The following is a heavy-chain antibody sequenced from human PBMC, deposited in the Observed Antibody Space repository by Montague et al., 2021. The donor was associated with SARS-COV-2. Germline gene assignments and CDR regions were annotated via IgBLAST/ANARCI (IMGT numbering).Heavy chain of an antibody. CDR1: GGSISSYY. Sequence: SETLSLTCTVSGGSISSYYWSWIQQPPGKGLEWIGYIYYSGSTNYNPSLKSRVTISVDTSKNQFSLKLSSVTAADTAVYYCARARSGRLFDYWGQGTLVTVSS. D-gene: IGHD3-10*01. CDR3: ARARSGRLFDY. CDR2: IYYSGST. J-gene: IGHJ4*02. V-gene: IGHV4-59*01.